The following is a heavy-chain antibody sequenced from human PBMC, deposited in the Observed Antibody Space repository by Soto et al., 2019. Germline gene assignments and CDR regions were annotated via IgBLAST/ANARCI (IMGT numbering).Heavy chain of an antibody. CDR3: GGYQLPHYYYYGMDV. V-gene: IGHV4-61*01. J-gene: IGHJ6*02. Sequence: QVQLQESGPGLVKPSETLSLTCTVSGGSVSSGSYYWSWIRQPQGKGLEWIGYIYYSGSTNYNPSLKSRVTISVDTSKNQFSLKLSSVTAADTAVYYCGGYQLPHYYYYGMDVWGQGTTVTVSS. CDR1: GGSVSSGSYY. D-gene: IGHD2-2*01. CDR2: IYYSGST.